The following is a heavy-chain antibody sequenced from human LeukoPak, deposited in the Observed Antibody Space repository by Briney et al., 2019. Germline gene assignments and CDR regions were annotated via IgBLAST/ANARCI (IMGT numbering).Heavy chain of an antibody. Sequence: SETLSLTCTVSGVSISSYYWSWIRQPPGKGLEWIGYIYYSGSTNYNPSLKSRVTISVDTSKNQFSLKLSSVTAADTAVYYCARGLVDTAMVTGSYWYFDLWGRGTLVTVSS. D-gene: IGHD5-18*01. CDR1: GVSISSYY. V-gene: IGHV4-59*01. CDR3: ARGLVDTAMVTGSYWYFDL. J-gene: IGHJ2*01. CDR2: IYYSGST.